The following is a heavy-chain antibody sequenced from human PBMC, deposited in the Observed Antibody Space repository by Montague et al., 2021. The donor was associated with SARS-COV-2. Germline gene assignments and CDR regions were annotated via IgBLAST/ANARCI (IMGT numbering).Heavy chain of an antibody. J-gene: IGHJ6*02. CDR1: GFTFRSYG. Sequence: SLSLSFAASGFTFRSYGIHWVRQAPGKGLEWVALVSYDGTTTYYADSVKGRFTISRDYSKNTLNLQMNSLRAEDTAVYYCAKNRIGGAQYYYSGMGFWGQGTTVTVS. D-gene: IGHD1-26*01. CDR3: AKNRIGGAQYYYSGMGF. CDR2: VSYDGTTT. V-gene: IGHV3-33*06.